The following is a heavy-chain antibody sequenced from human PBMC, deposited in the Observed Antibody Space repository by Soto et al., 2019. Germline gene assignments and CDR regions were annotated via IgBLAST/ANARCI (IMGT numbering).Heavy chain of an antibody. CDR2: ISYDGSNK. J-gene: IGHJ4*02. D-gene: IGHD6-13*01. CDR1: VFTFSTYG. CDR3: ARGRSSWYDQYFDY. V-gene: IGHV3-30*03. Sequence: LRLSCEXSVFTFSTYGMHWVLQTPGKGLEWVAVISYDGSNKYYADSVKGRFTISRDNSKNTLYLQMNSLRAEDTAVYYCARGRSSWYDQYFDYWGQGTLVTVSS.